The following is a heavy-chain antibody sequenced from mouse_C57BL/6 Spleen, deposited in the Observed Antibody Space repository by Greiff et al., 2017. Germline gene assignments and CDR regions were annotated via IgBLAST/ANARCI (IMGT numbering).Heavy chain of an antibody. J-gene: IGHJ4*01. CDR3: ASGRGDY. Sequence: EVMLVESEGGLVQPGSSMKLSCTASGFTFSDYYMAWVRQVPEKGLEWVANINYDGSSTYYLDSLKSRFIISRDNAKNILYLQMSSLKSEDTATYYCASGRGDYWGQGTSVTVSS. V-gene: IGHV5-16*01. CDR1: GFTFSDYY. CDR2: INYDGSST.